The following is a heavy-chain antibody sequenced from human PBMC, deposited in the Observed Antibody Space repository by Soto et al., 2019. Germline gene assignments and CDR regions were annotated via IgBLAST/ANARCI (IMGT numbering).Heavy chain of an antibody. D-gene: IGHD2-8*01. CDR3: AKDYCTNGVCYRVDY. J-gene: IGHJ4*02. CDR2: ISYDGSNK. V-gene: IGHV3-30*18. CDR1: GFTFSSYG. Sequence: GSLRLSCAASGFTFSSYGMHWVRQAPGKGLEWVAVISYDGSNKYYTDSVKGRFTISRDNSKNTLYLQMNSLRAEDTAVYYCAKDYCTNGVCYRVDYWGQGTLVTVSS.